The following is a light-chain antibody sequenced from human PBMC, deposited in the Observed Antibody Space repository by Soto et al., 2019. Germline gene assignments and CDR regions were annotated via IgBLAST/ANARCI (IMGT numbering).Light chain of an antibody. CDR1: QSVSSSY. J-gene: IGKJ5*01. V-gene: IGKV3D-20*02. Sequence: ENVLTQSPGTLSLSPGERATLSCRASQSVSSSYLAWYQQKPGQAPRLLIYDASSRATGIPGRFSGSGSGTDFTLTISSLEPEDFAVYYCQQRSNWPPGFGQGTRLEIK. CDR2: DAS. CDR3: QQRSNWPPG.